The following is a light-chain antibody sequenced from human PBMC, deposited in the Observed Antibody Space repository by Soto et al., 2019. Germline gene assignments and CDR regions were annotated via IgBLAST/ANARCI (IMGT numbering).Light chain of an antibody. Sequence: QSVLTQPASVSVSPGQSITISCTGTSSDVGSHNLVSWYQQYPGKAPKLIIFEASKRPSGVSNRFSGSKSGSTASLTISGLQDEDEADYYCCSNAAGSTYVFGTGTKVTVL. CDR3: CSNAAGSTYV. J-gene: IGLJ1*01. CDR1: SSDVGSHNL. CDR2: EAS. V-gene: IGLV2-23*01.